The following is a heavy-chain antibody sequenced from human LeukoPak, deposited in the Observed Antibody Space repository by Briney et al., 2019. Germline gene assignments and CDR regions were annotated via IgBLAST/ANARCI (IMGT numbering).Heavy chain of an antibody. Sequence: GGSLRLSCAASGFTFSSYWMHWVRQAPGKGLVWVSRINSDGSSTSYADSVKGRFTISRDNSKNTLYLQMNSLRAEDTAVYYCARESNCSSTSCLYWYFDLWGRSTLVTVSS. CDR2: INSDGSST. J-gene: IGHJ2*01. D-gene: IGHD2-2*01. CDR1: GFTFSSYW. V-gene: IGHV3-74*01. CDR3: ARESNCSSTSCLYWYFDL.